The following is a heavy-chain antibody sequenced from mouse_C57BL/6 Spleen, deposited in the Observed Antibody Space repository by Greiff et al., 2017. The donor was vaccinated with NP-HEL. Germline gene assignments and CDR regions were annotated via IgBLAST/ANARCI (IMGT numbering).Heavy chain of an antibody. CDR3: ARMIYYDYDGYAMDY. D-gene: IGHD2-4*01. CDR2: ISSGGSYT. V-gene: IGHV5-6*02. CDR1: GFTFSSYG. J-gene: IGHJ4*01. Sequence: DVMLVESGGDLVKPGGSLKLSCAASGFTFSSYGMSWVRQTPDKRLEWVATISSGGSYTYYPDSVKGRFTISRDNAKNTLYLQMSSLKSEETAMYYCARMIYYDYDGYAMDYWGQGTSVTVSS.